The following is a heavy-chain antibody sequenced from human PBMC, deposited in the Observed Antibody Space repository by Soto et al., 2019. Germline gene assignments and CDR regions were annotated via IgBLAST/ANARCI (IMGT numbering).Heavy chain of an antibody. CDR3: ARPVPYYYDSSGYPASDAFDI. Sequence: LGESLKISCKGSGYSFTSYWISWVRQMPGKGLEWMGRIDPSDSYTNYSPSFQDHVTISADKSISTAYLQWSSLKASDTAMYYCARPVPYYYDSSGYPASDAFDIWGQGTMVTVSS. CDR2: IDPSDSYT. V-gene: IGHV5-10-1*01. D-gene: IGHD3-22*01. CDR1: GYSFTSYW. J-gene: IGHJ3*02.